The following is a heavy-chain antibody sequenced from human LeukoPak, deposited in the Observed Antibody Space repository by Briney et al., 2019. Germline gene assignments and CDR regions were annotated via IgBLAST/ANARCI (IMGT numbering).Heavy chain of an antibody. CDR3: ARGGDIAIDY. V-gene: IGHV4-34*01. CDR2: INHSGST. CDR1: RGSFSVYY. Sequence: PSETLSLTCAVYRGSFSVYYCRWNRHPPAKRLEWIGEINHSGSTNYNPSLKSRVTISVDTSNNQFSLKLSSVTAAGTAVYYCARGGDIAIDYWGQGTLVTVSS. D-gene: IGHD6-13*01. J-gene: IGHJ4*02.